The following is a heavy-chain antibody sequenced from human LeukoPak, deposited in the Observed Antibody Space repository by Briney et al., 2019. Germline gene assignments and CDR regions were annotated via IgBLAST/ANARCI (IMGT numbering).Heavy chain of an antibody. D-gene: IGHD6-19*01. CDR2: IYLGGVI. Sequence: SETQSLTCTVSGGSISSVDWFSWVRQPPRKGLEWIGEIYLGGVINYNPSLKSRVTISVDTSKNRFSLKLSSVTAADTAVYYCARDTSRIAVAGTGFDYWGQGTLVTVSS. V-gene: IGHV4-4*02. J-gene: IGHJ4*02. CDR1: GGSISSVDW. CDR3: ARDTSRIAVAGTGFDY.